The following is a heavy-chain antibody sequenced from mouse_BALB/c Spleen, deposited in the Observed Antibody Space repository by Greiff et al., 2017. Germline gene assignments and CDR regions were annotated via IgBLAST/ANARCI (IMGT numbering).Heavy chain of an antibody. CDR2: IDPANGNT. CDR1: GFNIKDTY. V-gene: IGHV14-3*02. CDR3: ARYGYDGDYLDY. Sequence: VQLQQSGAELVKPGASVKLSCTASGFNIKDTYMHWVKQRPEQGLEWIGRIDPANGNTKYDPKFQGKATITADTSSNTAYLQLSSLTSEDTAVYYCARYGYDGDYLDYWGQGTTLTVSS. J-gene: IGHJ2*01. D-gene: IGHD2-2*01.